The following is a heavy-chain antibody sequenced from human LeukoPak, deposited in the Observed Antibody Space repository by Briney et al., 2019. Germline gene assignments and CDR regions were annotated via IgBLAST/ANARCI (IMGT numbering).Heavy chain of an antibody. CDR2: IYYSGST. CDR1: GGSISSYY. CDR3: ARDTTGGSGSYGSWFDP. D-gene: IGHD3-10*01. Sequence: SETLSLTCTVSGGSISSYYWSWIRQPPGKGLEWIGYIYYSGSTNYNPSLKSRVTISVDTSKNQFSLKLSSVTAADTAVYYCARDTTGGSGSYGSWFDPWGQGTLVTVPS. V-gene: IGHV4-59*01. J-gene: IGHJ5*02.